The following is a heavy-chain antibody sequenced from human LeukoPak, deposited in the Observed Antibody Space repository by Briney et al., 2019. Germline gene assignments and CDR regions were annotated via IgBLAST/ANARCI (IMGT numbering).Heavy chain of an antibody. Sequence: GGSIRHSFATCGFTFSSCGMQWVRQAPGKDLQCVAVIWYDGSKKYYADSVKGRFTISRDDSKNTLYLQMNSLRVEDTAVYYCARSVLSPVLQDFDYWGQGTLVTVSS. J-gene: IGHJ4*02. V-gene: IGHV3-33*01. CDR2: IWYDGSKK. D-gene: IGHD5-24*01. CDR1: GFTFSSCG. CDR3: ARSVLSPVLQDFDY.